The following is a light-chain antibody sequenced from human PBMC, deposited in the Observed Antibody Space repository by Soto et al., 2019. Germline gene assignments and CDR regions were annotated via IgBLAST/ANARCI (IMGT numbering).Light chain of an antibody. Sequence: QSVLTQPASVSGSPGQSITISCTGTSRDIGFYNYVSWYQQHPGKAPKLIIYEVAKRPSGVSSRFSGSKSGNTASLTISGLQAEDEADYHCSSYTNTGTLYVFGTGTQLTVL. J-gene: IGLJ1*01. CDR3: SSYTNTGTLYV. CDR2: EVA. CDR1: SRDIGFYNY. V-gene: IGLV2-14*01.